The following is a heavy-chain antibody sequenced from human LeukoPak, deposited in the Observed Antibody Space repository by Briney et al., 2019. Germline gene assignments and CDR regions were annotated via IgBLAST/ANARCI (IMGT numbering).Heavy chain of an antibody. CDR1: GFTFGDHA. V-gene: IGHV3-49*04. CDR2: IISKTYGGTT. J-gene: IGHJ6*02. CDR3: TRGLIQQWLYYGMDV. D-gene: IGHD5-18*01. Sequence: PGGSLTLSCTASGFTFGDHAMSCVRQPHGKGLEWVGFIISKTYGGTTEYAASVKRRFTISRDDSKSTAYLQMNSLKTEDTAVYYCTRGLIQQWLYYGMDVWGQGTTVTVSS.